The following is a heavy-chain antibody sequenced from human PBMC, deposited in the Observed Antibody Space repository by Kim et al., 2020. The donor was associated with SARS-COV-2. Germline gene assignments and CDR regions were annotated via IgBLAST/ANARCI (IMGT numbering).Heavy chain of an antibody. CDR3: ARHIAAAGD. Sequence: SETLSLTCAVYGGSFSGYYWSWIRQPPGKGLEWIGEINHSGSTNYNPSLKSRVTISVDTSKNQFSLKLSSVTAADTAVYYCARHIAAAGDWGQGTLVTVSS. V-gene: IGHV4-34*01. CDR2: INHSGST. D-gene: IGHD6-13*01. CDR1: GGSFSGYY. J-gene: IGHJ4*02.